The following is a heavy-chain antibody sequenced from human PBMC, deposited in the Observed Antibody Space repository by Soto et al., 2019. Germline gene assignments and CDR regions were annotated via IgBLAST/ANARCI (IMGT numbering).Heavy chain of an antibody. CDR2: ISYDGSNK. CDR3: AKDYSPPGLFGMVVDY. CDR1: GFTFSSYA. D-gene: IGHD3-3*01. V-gene: IGHV3-30-3*01. Sequence: GGSLRLSCAASGFTFSSYAMHWVRQAPGKGLEWVAVISYDGSNKYYADSVKGRFTISRDNSKNTLYLQMNSLRAEDTAVYYCAKDYSPPGLFGMVVDYWGQGTLVTVSS. J-gene: IGHJ4*02.